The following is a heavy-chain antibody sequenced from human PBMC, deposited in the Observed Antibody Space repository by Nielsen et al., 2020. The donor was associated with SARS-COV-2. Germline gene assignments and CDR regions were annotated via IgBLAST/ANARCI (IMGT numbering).Heavy chain of an antibody. CDR3: TRGLGYYDPRVYFQH. CDR1: GGSFTGYF. D-gene: IGHD3-22*01. Sequence: GSLRLSCEVSGGSFTGYFRSWIRQPPGGGLGWIGDIDHSGTTYYNPSLKSRVSISVDTSKNQFSLHLTSVTAADTAVYYCTRGLGYYDPRVYFQHWGQGTLVTVSS. J-gene: IGHJ1*01. V-gene: IGHV4-34*01. CDR2: IDHSGTT.